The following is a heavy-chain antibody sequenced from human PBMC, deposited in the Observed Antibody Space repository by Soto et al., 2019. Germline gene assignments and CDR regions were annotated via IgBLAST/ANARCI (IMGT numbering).Heavy chain of an antibody. V-gene: IGHV2-70*01. CDR1: GFSLSTSGMC. CDR3: ARIPLYCSGGSCYSERSGYYGMDV. CDR2: IDWDDDK. J-gene: IGHJ6*02. D-gene: IGHD2-15*01. Sequence: PTLVNPTQTLTLTCTFSGFSLSTSGMCVSWIRQPPGKALEWLALIDWDDDKYYSTSLKTRLTISKDTSKNQVVLTMTNMDPVDTATYYCARIPLYCSGGSCYSERSGYYGMDVWCQGTTVTVSS.